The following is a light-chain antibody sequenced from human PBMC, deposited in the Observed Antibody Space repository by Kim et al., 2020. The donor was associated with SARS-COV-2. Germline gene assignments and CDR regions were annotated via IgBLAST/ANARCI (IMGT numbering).Light chain of an antibody. V-gene: IGLV1-47*01. J-gene: IGLJ2*01. CDR2: RNN. CDR3: AAWDDSLSGHVV. Sequence: QRFTISCSGSSSNIGSNYVYWYQQLPGTAPKLLSYRNNQRPSGAPDRFSGSKSGTSASLAISGLRSEDEADYYCAAWDDSLSGHVVFGGGTQLTVL. CDR1: SSNIGSNY.